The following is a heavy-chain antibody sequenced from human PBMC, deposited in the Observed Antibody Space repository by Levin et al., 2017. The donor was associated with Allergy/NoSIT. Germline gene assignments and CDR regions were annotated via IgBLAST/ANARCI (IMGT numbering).Heavy chain of an antibody. J-gene: IGHJ6*02. V-gene: IGHV4-34*01. D-gene: IGHD6-13*01. CDR1: GGSFRGYY. CDR2: INHSGST. Sequence: SQTLSLPCAVYGGSFRGYYWSWIRQPPGKGLEWIGEINHSGSTNYNPSLKSRVTISVDTSKNQFSLKLSSVTAADTAVYYCARIAAAGTYYYYGMDVWGQGTTVTVSS. CDR3: ARIAAAGTYYYYGMDV.